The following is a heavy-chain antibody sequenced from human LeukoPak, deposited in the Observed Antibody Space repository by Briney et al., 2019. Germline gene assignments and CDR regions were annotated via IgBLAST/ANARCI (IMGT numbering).Heavy chain of an antibody. D-gene: IGHD2-15*01. Sequence: GGSLRLSCAASGFAFGNYEMKWVRQAPGKGLEWVSGINWNGGSTGYADSVKGRFTISRDNAKNSLYLQMNSLRAEDTALYYCARGSSCSGGSCYLFDYWGQGTLVTVSS. CDR1: GFAFGNYE. CDR2: INWNGGST. CDR3: ARGSSCSGGSCYLFDY. V-gene: IGHV3-20*04. J-gene: IGHJ4*02.